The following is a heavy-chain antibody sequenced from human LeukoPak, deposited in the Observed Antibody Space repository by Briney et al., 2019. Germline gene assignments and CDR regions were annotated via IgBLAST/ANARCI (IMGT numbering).Heavy chain of an antibody. V-gene: IGHV4-34*01. J-gene: IGHJ4*02. Sequence: NPSETLSLTCAVYGGSFSGYYWSWIRQPPGKGLEGIGEINHSGSTNYNPSLKSRVTISVDTSKNQFSLKLSSVTAADTAVYYCARGRGGVGYWYWGRGTLVTVSS. CDR2: INHSGST. D-gene: IGHD1-26*01. CDR1: GGSFSGYY. CDR3: ARGRGGVGYWY.